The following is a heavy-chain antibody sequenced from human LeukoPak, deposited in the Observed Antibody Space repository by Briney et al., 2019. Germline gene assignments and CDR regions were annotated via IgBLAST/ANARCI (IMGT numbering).Heavy chain of an antibody. CDR3: ARLPSMVRGVIPYYYMDV. CDR2: IYYSGST. D-gene: IGHD3-10*01. CDR1: GVSISSSSYY. J-gene: IGHJ6*03. Sequence: SETLSLTCTVSGVSISSSSYYWGWIRQPPGKGLEWIGSIYYSGSTYYNPSLKSRVTISVDTSKNQFSLKLSSVTAADTAVYYCARLPSMVRGVIPYYYMDVWGKGTTVTISS. V-gene: IGHV4-39*01.